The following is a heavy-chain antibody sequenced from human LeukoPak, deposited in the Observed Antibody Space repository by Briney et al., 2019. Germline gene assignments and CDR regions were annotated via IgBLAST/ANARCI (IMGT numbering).Heavy chain of an antibody. J-gene: IGHJ5*02. CDR3: ARSSSSWAKWFDP. D-gene: IGHD6-13*01. CDR2: IYYSGST. Sequence: SETPSLTCTVSGGSISSYYWSWIRQPPGKGLEWIGYIYYSGSTNYNPSLKSRVTISVDTSKNQFSLKLSSVTAADTAVYYCARSSSSWAKWFDPWGQGTLVTVSS. V-gene: IGHV4-59*01. CDR1: GGSISSYY.